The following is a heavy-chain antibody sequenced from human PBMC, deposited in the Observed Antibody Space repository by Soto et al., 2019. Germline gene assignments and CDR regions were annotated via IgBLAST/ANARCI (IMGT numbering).Heavy chain of an antibody. V-gene: IGHV3-23*01. CDR3: AKDFLNDYDSSGYYSPFDY. J-gene: IGHJ4*02. D-gene: IGHD3-22*01. CDR2: ISASGGST. CDR1: GFTFSSYD. Sequence: GPLRLSFAASGFTFSSYDMKCVRQAPGKGLEWVSSISASGGSTFYADSVKGRFTISRDNSKNTLYLQMNSLRAEDTAVYYCAKDFLNDYDSSGYYSPFDYWGQGTLVTVSS.